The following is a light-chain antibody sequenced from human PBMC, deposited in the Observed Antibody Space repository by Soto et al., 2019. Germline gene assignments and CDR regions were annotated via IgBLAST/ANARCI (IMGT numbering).Light chain of an antibody. CDR2: AAS. V-gene: IGKV1-39*01. J-gene: IGKJ5*01. CDR1: QTISDY. Sequence: DIQMTQSPSSLSASVGDRVTITCRASQTISDYLNWYQQTPGKAPKLLIYAASKLQSGVPSRFSGSGSGTDFTLTISSLQPEDFATYYCQQSYSTPIAFGQGTRLEIK. CDR3: QQSYSTPIA.